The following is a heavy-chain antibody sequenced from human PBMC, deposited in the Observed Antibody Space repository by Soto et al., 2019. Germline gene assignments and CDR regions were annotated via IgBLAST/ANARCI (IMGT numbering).Heavy chain of an antibody. V-gene: IGHV4-34*01. Sequence: SSETLSLTCAVYGGSFSGYYWSWIRQPPGKGLEWIGEINHSGSTNYNPSLKSRVTISVDTSKNQFSLKLSSVTAADTAVYYCARDTSGNNNWFDPWGRGNRVTVSS. CDR1: GGSFSGYY. D-gene: IGHD2-2*01. J-gene: IGHJ5*02. CDR3: ARDTSGNNNWFDP. CDR2: INHSGST.